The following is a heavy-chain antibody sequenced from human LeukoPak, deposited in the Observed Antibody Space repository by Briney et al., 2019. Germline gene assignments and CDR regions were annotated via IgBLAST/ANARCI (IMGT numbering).Heavy chain of an antibody. D-gene: IGHD3-10*01. CDR3: ARPTYYYGSGSTY. V-gene: IGHV4-39*01. J-gene: IGHJ4*02. CDR1: GGSVSSSSYY. Sequence: SETLSLTCTVSGGSVSSSSYYWAWIRQPPGKGLEWIGGIYYSGSTYYNPSLKSRVTISVDTSKNQFSLKLTSVTAADTAVYYCARPTYYYGSGSTYWGQGTLVTVSS. CDR2: IYYSGST.